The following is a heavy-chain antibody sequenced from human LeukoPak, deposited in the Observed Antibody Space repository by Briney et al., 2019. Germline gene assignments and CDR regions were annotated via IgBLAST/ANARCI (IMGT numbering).Heavy chain of an antibody. CDR3: ARERFAGGYRYLDY. Sequence: SQTLSLTCTVSGGSINSGGYFWNWIRQHPGRGLEWVGSIYYTGSTSYYPSLKSRLTISIATSKNQFSLRLNSVIAADTAVYYCARERFAGGYRYLDYWGQGTLVTVSS. J-gene: IGHJ4*02. CDR2: IYYTGST. V-gene: IGHV4-31*03. D-gene: IGHD2-8*02. CDR1: GGSINSGGYF.